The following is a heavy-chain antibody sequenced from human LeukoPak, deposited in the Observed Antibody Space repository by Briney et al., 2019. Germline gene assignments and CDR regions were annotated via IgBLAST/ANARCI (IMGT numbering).Heavy chain of an antibody. J-gene: IGHJ4*02. V-gene: IGHV3-21*01. CDR2: ISSSSTYI. CDR3: ARETGSQYCSGGSCYSFNYYFDY. D-gene: IGHD2-15*01. CDR1: GFTFSSYS. Sequence: GGSLRLSCAASGFTFSSYSMDWVRQAPGKGLEWVSSISSSSTYIYYADSVKGRFTISRDNAKNSLYLQMNSLRAEDTAVYYCARETGSQYCSGGSCYSFNYYFDYWGQGTLVTVSS.